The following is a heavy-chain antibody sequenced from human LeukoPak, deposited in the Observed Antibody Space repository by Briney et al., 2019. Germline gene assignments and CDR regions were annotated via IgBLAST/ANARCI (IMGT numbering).Heavy chain of an antibody. CDR3: ARAYCSRTSCYMGWFQH. Sequence: SETLSLTCTVSGGSISSYYWSWIRQPPGKGLEWIGYIYYSGSTNYNPSLKSRVTISVDTSKNQFSLKLSSVTAADTAVYYCARAYCSRTSCYMGWFQHWGQGTLVTVSS. D-gene: IGHD2-2*01. CDR2: IYYSGST. J-gene: IGHJ1*01. CDR1: GGSISSYY. V-gene: IGHV4-59*01.